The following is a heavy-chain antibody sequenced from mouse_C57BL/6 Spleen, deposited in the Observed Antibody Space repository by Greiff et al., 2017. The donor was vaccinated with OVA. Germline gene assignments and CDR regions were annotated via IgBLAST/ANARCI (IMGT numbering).Heavy chain of an antibody. V-gene: IGHV5-12*01. CDR1: GFTFSDYY. CDR2: ISNGGGST. D-gene: IGHD2-14*01. J-gene: IGHJ1*03. CDR3: ARQNYRWYFDV. Sequence: DVHLVESGGGLVRPGGSLKLSCAASGFTFSDYYMYWVRQTPEKRLEWVAYISNGGGSTYYPDTVKGRFTISRDNAKNTLYLQMSRLKSEDTAMYYCARQNYRWYFDVWGTGTTVTVSS.